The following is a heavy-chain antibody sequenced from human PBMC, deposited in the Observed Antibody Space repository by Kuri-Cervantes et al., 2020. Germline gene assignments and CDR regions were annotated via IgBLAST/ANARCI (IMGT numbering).Heavy chain of an antibody. Sequence: GGSLRLSCGASGFTFGTYWMSWVRQTPGKGLEWVAYISSDGSETKCVDSVKGRFTISRDNAKNSMYLQMNSLRVEDTAVYYCGRNVRTIDPWGQGTLVTVSS. D-gene: IGHD1/OR15-1a*01. J-gene: IGHJ5*02. V-gene: IGHV3-7*01. CDR3: GRNVRTIDP. CDR2: ISSDGSET. CDR1: GFTFGTYW.